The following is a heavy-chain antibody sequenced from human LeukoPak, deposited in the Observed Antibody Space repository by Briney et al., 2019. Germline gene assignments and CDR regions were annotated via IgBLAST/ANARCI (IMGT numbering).Heavy chain of an antibody. CDR2: IKQDGSEK. D-gene: IGHD5-18*01. V-gene: IGHV3-7*01. Sequence: GGSLRLSRAASGFTFSSYWMSWVRQAPGKGLEWVANIKQDGSEKYYVDSVKGRFTISRDNAKNSLYLQMNSLRAEDTAVYYCAREGQYSYGFLFPDYWGQGTLVTVSS. J-gene: IGHJ4*02. CDR3: AREGQYSYGFLFPDY. CDR1: GFTFSSYW.